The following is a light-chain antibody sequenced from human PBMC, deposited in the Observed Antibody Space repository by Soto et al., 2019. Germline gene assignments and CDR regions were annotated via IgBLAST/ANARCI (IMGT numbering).Light chain of an antibody. CDR3: HQHDRSPWT. Sequence: EILLTQSPGTLSLSPGERVTLSCRASQSVSSSYLAWYQQKPGQAPRLLLYGASRRPAGIPDRFSGSGSGTDFTLTISRLEPEDVAVYYCHQHDRSPWTFGQGTKVEIK. CDR1: QSVSSSY. J-gene: IGKJ1*01. CDR2: GAS. V-gene: IGKV3-20*01.